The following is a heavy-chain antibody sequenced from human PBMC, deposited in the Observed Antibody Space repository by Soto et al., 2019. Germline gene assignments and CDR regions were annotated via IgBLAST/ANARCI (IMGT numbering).Heavy chain of an antibody. V-gene: IGHV1-2*02. CDR2: INPESGAT. J-gene: IGHJ4*02. CDR3: ARGDYSTGCYRCAYFDS. D-gene: IGHD3-9*01. CDR1: GYSFTGYY. Sequence: HEHLVQSGAEVKRPGASLKVSCKASGYSFTGYYIHWVRQAPGQGLEWMGWINPESGATNYAKNCQGSVTLTSDTSIRTASMDLTSLTSDDTAVYYCARGDYSTGCYRCAYFDSCGQGTLVPVSS.